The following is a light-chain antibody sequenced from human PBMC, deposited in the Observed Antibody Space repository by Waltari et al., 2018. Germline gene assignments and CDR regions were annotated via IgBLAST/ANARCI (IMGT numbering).Light chain of an antibody. Sequence: SYVLTQSPSVSVAPGQTARFTCGGDNMGGKSVHWYQQKPGQAPVLVVYDDSDRPSGVPDRFSGSNSGNTATRTIGRVEAGDEADYYCQVWDSSSDRVFGGGTKLTVL. V-gene: IGLV3-21*02. J-gene: IGLJ2*01. CDR3: QVWDSSSDRV. CDR2: DDS. CDR1: NMGGKS.